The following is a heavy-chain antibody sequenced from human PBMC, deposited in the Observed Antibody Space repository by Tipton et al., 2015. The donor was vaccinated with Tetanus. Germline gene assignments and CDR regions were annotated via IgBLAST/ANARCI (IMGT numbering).Heavy chain of an antibody. J-gene: IGHJ4*02. CDR1: GFTFKSYT. D-gene: IGHD3-16*01. CDR3: ARDPVLGNGTH. V-gene: IGHV3-21*01. CDR2: INSRSSSI. Sequence: SLRLSCAASGFTFKSYTLNWVRQAPGKGLEWVSSINSRSSSIYYSDSVKGRFTVSRDNANNSVYLQMNSLRVEDTAIYYCARDPVLGNGTHWGQGTLVAVSS.